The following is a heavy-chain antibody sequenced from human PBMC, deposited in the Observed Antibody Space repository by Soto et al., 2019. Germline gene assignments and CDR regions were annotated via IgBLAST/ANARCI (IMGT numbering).Heavy chain of an antibody. V-gene: IGHV4-30-2*01. Sequence: QLQLQESGSGLVKPSQTLSLTCAVSGGSISSGGYSWSWIRQPPGKGLEWIGYIYHSGSTYYNPSLKSRVTISVDRSKNQFSLKLSSVTAADTAVYYCARGPRLVYATYGMDVWGQGTTVTVSS. J-gene: IGHJ6*02. CDR3: ARGPRLVYATYGMDV. CDR1: GGSISSGGYS. CDR2: IYHSGST. D-gene: IGHD2-8*01.